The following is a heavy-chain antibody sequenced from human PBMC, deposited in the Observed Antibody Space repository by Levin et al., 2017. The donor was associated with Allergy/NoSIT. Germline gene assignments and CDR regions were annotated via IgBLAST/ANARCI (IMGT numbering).Heavy chain of an antibody. V-gene: IGHV3-7*01. CDR1: GFTFGDYW. D-gene: IGHD5/OR15-5a*01. J-gene: IGHJ4*02. Sequence: GESLKISCAASGFTFGDYWMNWVRQAPGKGLEWVANIKQDGSARYYVDSVKGRFTISRDNAKNSLYLQMNSLRVEDTAIYYCARGWRIVSTTAPLDCWGQGTLVTVSS. CDR3: ARGWRIVSTTAPLDC. CDR2: IKQDGSAR.